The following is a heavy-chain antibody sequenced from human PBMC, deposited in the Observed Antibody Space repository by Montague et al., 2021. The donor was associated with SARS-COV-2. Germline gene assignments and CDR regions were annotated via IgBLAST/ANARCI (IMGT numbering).Heavy chain of an antibody. CDR1: GGSITSYY. CDR2: IYYTGST. CDR3: AGSGFYDRLTGYSFGSIDP. D-gene: IGHD3-9*01. Sequence: SETLSLTCTVSGGSITSYYWSWIRQPPGKGLEWIGHIYYTGSTNYNPSLKSRGTISVDKSKNQFSLRLSSVTAADTAVYYCAGSGFYDRLTGYSFGSIDPWGQGTLVTVSS. J-gene: IGHJ5*02. V-gene: IGHV4-59*01.